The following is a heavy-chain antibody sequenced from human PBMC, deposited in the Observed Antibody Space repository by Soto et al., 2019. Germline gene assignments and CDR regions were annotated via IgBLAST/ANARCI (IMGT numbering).Heavy chain of an antibody. J-gene: IGHJ4*02. CDR2: INPTLDST. V-gene: IGHV1-69*09. CDR1: GIMSSGYG. D-gene: IGHD6-25*01. Sequence: QEQVVQSGPAMKEPGSSVKVSCRASGIMSSGYGFSWVRQAPGQGLEWVGRINPTLDSTQYAQNLQGRVSITVDKSTDTAYLKVTSLRLEDTAMYFCATMKRARLDSWGRGTVVTVSS. CDR3: ATMKRARLDS.